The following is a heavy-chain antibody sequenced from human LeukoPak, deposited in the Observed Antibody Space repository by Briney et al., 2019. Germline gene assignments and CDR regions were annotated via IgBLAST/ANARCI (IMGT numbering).Heavy chain of an antibody. CDR3: ARDRDGYNYYDY. Sequence: PSETLSLTCTVSGGSISSYYWSWIRQPPGKGLEWIGYIYYSGSTNYNPSLKSRVTISLDTSKNQFSLKLSSVTAADTAVYYCARDRDGYNYYDYWGQGTLVTVSS. V-gene: IGHV4-59*12. J-gene: IGHJ4*02. D-gene: IGHD5-24*01. CDR1: GGSISSYY. CDR2: IYYSGST.